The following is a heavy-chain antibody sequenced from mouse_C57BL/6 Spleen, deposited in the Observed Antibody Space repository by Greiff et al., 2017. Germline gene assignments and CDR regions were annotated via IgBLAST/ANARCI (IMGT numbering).Heavy chain of an antibody. J-gene: IGHJ3*01. CDR2: IYPGDGDT. D-gene: IGHD2-4*01. CDR3: ARSPYDYDEAWFAY. CDR1: GYAFSSSW. Sequence: VQLQQSGPELVKPGASVKISCKASGYAFSSSWMHWVKQRPGKGLEWIGRIYPGDGDTNYNGKFKGKATLTADKSSSTAYMQLSSLTSEDSAVYFCARSPYDYDEAWFAYWGQGTLVTVSA. V-gene: IGHV1-82*01.